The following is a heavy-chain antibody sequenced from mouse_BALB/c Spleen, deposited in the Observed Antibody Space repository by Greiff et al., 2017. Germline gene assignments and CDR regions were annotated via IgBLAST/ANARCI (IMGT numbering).Heavy chain of an antibody. CDR3: ARGLYYRYDEAY. J-gene: IGHJ3*01. CDR2: IDPSDSDT. V-gene: IGHV1-69*02. D-gene: IGHD2-14*01. CDR1: GYTFTSYW. Sequence: QVQLQQPGAELVKPGASVKLSCKASGYTFTSYWMHWVKQRPGQGLEWIGEIDPSDSDTNYNQKFKGKATLTVDKSSSTAYMQLSSLTSEDSAVYYCARGLYYRYDEAYWGQGTLVTVSA.